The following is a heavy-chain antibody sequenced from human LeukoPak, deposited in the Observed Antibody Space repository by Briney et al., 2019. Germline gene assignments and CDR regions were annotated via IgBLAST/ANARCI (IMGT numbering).Heavy chain of an antibody. CDR1: GFTFSDYG. CDR2: ISSSSSTM. V-gene: IGHV3-48*01. J-gene: IGHJ4*02. CDR3: AKDRTVVAATLYFNY. D-gene: IGHD2-15*01. Sequence: GGSLRLSCAASGFTFSDYGMNWVRQAPGKGLEWVSYISSSSSTMYYAASVKGRFSISRDNAQNSLYLQMNSLRAEDTAVYYCAKDRTVVAATLYFNYWGQGTLVTVSS.